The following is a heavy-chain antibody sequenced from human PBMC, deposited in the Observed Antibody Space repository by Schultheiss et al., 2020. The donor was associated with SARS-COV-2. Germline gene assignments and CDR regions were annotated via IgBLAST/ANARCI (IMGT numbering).Heavy chain of an antibody. D-gene: IGHD4-17*01. CDR2: ISYDASKK. CDR3: ARDGIGYGDYYYYGMDV. V-gene: IGHV3-30*03. J-gene: IGHJ6*02. CDR1: GFTFSSYS. Sequence: GESLKISCAASGFTFSSYSMNWVRQAPGKGLEWVAVISYDASKKYYADSVKGRFTISRDNSKNTLYLQMNSLRAEDTAVYYCARDGIGYGDYYYYGMDVWGQGTTVTVSS.